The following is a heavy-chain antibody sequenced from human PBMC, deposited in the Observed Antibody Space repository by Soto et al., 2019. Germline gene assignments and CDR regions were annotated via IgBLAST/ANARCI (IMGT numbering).Heavy chain of an antibody. V-gene: IGHV4-4*02. CDR3: ASKFGELLADAFDI. Sequence: SETLSLTCAVSGASISSRYWWSWVRQPPGKGLEWIGEIYHTGSTNYNPSLKSRVAISIDKSKNQFSLNLSSVTAADTAVYYCASKFGELLADAFDIWGQGTMVTVS. J-gene: IGHJ3*02. CDR1: GASISSRYW. CDR2: IYHTGST. D-gene: IGHD3-10*01.